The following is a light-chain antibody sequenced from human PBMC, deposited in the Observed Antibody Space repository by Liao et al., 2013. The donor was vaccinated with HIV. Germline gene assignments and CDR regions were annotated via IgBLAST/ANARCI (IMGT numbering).Light chain of an antibody. J-gene: IGLJ2*01. Sequence: SYVLTQPPSVSVAPGHTARITCAGDNIGGESVHWYQQKSGQAPVLVIFHETDRPSGISDRFSGSTSENTATLTISRAEAGDEADYYCQVWDSSSDHLVVFGGGTKLTVL. CDR3: QVWDSSSDHLVV. CDR1: NIGGES. CDR2: HET. V-gene: IGLV3-21*02.